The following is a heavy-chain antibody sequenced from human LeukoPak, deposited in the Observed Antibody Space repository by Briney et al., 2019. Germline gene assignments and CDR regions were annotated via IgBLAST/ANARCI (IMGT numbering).Heavy chain of an antibody. D-gene: IGHD5-12*01. V-gene: IGHV1-2*02. CDR2: INPNSGGT. Sequence: ASVKVSCKASGYTFTGYYMHWVRQAPGQGLEWMGWINPNSGGTNYAQKLQGRVTMTTDTSTSTAYMELKSLRSDDTAVYYCARDSGYRAFDYWGQGTLVTVSS. CDR3: ARDSGYRAFDY. J-gene: IGHJ4*02. CDR1: GYTFTGYY.